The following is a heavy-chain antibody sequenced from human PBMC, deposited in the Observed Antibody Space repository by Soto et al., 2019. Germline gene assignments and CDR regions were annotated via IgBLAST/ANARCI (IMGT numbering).Heavy chain of an antibody. V-gene: IGHV3-30*18. CDR1: GFTFSSYG. CDR3: AKEGGLSGSYGDPYYYYGMDV. Sequence: HPGGSLRLSCVASGFTFSSYGMHWVRQAPGKGLEWVAIISYDGSNTYYADSVKGRFTISRDNSKNTLYLQMNSLRAEDTSVYYCAKEGGLSGSYGDPYYYYGMDVWGQGTTVTVSS. J-gene: IGHJ6*02. CDR2: ISYDGSNT. D-gene: IGHD1-26*01.